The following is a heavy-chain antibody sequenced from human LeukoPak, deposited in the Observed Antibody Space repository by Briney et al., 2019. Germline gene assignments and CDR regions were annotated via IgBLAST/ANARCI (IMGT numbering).Heavy chain of an antibody. Sequence: GSLRLSCAASGFTFDDYALHWVRQAPGKGLEWVSVISADGVNTRYAESVEGRVTISRDNSKNSLFLQMSSLRPEDTALYYCAQAHYHYHYRMNVWGQGTTVTVSS. J-gene: IGHJ6*02. CDR2: ISADGVNT. D-gene: IGHD3-10*01. V-gene: IGHV3-43*02. CDR1: GFTFDDYA. CDR3: AQAHYHYHYRMNV.